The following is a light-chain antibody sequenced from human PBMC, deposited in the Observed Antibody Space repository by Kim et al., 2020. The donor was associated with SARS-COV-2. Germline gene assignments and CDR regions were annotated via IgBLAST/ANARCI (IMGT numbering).Light chain of an antibody. CDR1: RLRTYY. Sequence: AFVQTVRITCQGDRLRTYYASWYQQKPGQAPVLVIYYKNNRPSGIPDRFSGSGSGNTASLTITGAQAEDEADYYCNSRDSSGNHLLFGGGTKVTVL. CDR2: YKN. J-gene: IGLJ2*01. V-gene: IGLV3-19*01. CDR3: NSRDSSGNHLL.